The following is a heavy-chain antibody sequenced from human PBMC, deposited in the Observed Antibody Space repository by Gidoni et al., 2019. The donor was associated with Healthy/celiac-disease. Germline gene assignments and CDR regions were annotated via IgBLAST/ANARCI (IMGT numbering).Heavy chain of an antibody. D-gene: IGHD2-21*02. J-gene: IGHJ5*02. CDR1: GFTFSDYY. CDR2: ISSSRSYT. V-gene: IGHV3-11*05. CDR3: ARDHRAYCGGDCGWFDP. Sequence: QVQLVESGGGLVKPGGSLRLSCAASGFTFSDYYMSWIRQAPGKGLDGVSYISSSRSYTNYADSVKGRFTISRDNAKNSLYLQMNSLRAEDTAVYYCARDHRAYCGGDCGWFDPWSQGTLVTVSS.